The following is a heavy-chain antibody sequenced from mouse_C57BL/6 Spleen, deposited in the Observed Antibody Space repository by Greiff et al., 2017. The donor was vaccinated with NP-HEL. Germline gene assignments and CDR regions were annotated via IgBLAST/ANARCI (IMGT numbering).Heavy chain of an antibody. D-gene: IGHD4-1*01. J-gene: IGHJ1*03. CDR1: GYSITSGYY. Sequence: ESGPGLVKPSQSLSLTCSVTGYSITSGYYWNWIRQFPGNKLEWMGYISYDGSNNYNPSLKNRISITRDTSKNQFFLKLNSVTTEDTATYYCARGTGTGYWYFDVWGTGTTVTVSS. V-gene: IGHV3-6*01. CDR2: ISYDGSN. CDR3: ARGTGTGYWYFDV.